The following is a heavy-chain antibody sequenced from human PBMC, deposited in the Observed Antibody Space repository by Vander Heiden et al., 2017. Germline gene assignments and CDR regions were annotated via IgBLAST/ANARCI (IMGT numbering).Heavy chain of an antibody. V-gene: IGHV3-53*01. CDR1: GFPVSSHY. D-gene: IGHD3-22*01. CDR3: ARVLKYYYDSSGYYLDY. CDR2: IYSGGST. Sequence: EVQLVASGGGLIQPGGSLRLSCAASGFPVSSHYMSWVRQAPGKGLEWVSVIYSGGSTYYADSVKGRFTISRDNSKNTLYLQMNSLRAEDTAVYYCARVLKYYYDSSGYYLDYWGQGTLVTVSS. J-gene: IGHJ4*02.